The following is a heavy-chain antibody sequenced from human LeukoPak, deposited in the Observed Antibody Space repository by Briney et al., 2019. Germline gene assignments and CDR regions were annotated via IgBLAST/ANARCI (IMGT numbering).Heavy chain of an antibody. CDR2: MNPNSGNT. V-gene: IGHV1-8*03. CDR3: ARGQHQMPFRNYYYYYYMDV. CDR1: GYTFTSYD. Sequence: ASVKVSCKASGYTFTSYDINWVRQATGQGLEWMGWMNPNSGNTGYAQKFQGRVTITRNTSISTAYMELSSLRSEDTAVYYCARGQHQMPFRNYYYYYYMDVWGKGTTVAVSS. D-gene: IGHD2-2*01. J-gene: IGHJ6*03.